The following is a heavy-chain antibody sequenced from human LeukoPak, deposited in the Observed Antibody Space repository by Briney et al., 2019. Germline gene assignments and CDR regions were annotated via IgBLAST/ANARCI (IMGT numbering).Heavy chain of an antibody. V-gene: IGHV4-34*01. D-gene: IGHD2-2*01. CDR1: GGSFSGYY. J-gene: IGHJ6*04. CDR2: VNHSGST. Sequence: PSETLSLTCAVYGGSFSGYYWSWIRQPPGKGLEWIGEVNHSGSTNYNPSLKSRVTISVDTSKNQFSLKLSSVTAADTAVYYCARKKDIVVVPAAIHVWGKGTTVTVSS. CDR3: ARKKDIVVVPAAIHV.